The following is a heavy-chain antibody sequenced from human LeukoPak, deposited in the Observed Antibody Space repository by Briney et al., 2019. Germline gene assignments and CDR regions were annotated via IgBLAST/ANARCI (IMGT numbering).Heavy chain of an antibody. Sequence: ASVKVSCKASGYTFTGYYMHWVRQAPGQGLEWMGWINPNSGGTNYAQKFQGRVTMTRDTSISTAYMELSRLRSDDTAAYYCARAPQLLWFGELLVYFDYWGQGTLVTVSS. CDR1: GYTFTGYY. V-gene: IGHV1-2*02. D-gene: IGHD3-10*01. CDR2: INPNSGGT. CDR3: ARAPQLLWFGELLVYFDY. J-gene: IGHJ4*02.